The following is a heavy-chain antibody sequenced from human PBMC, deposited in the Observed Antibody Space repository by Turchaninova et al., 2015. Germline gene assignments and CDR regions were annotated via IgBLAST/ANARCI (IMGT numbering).Heavy chain of an antibody. CDR3: ARSGVSGSRGWFDP. Sequence: QVPLVQSGAEVKKPGASVKVSCKTSGYNFTNYDINWVRQATGQGIEWMGWMNPNSGNTGYAHEFHDRTTMTRNTSISTAYMELGSLRSEDTAVYHCARSGVSGSRGWFDPWGQGTLVTVSS. D-gene: IGHD6-19*01. CDR1: GYNFTNYD. V-gene: IGHV1-8*01. CDR2: MNPNSGNT. J-gene: IGHJ5*02.